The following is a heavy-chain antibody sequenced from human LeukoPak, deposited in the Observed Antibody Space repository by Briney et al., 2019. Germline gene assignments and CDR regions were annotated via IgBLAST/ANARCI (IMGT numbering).Heavy chain of an antibody. CDR1: GGSISSYY. CDR3: ARQIAVAGETGFDY. J-gene: IGHJ4*02. D-gene: IGHD6-19*01. Sequence: SETLSLTCTVSGGSISSYYWTWIRQPAGKGLEWIGRIYTTGSTNYNPSLNSRVTMSVDTSKNQFSLKLSSVTAADTAVYYCARQIAVAGETGFDYWGQGTLVNVSS. CDR2: IYTTGST. V-gene: IGHV4-4*07.